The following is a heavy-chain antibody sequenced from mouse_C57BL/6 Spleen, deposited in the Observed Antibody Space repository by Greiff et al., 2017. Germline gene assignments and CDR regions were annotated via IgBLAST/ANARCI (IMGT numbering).Heavy chain of an antibody. V-gene: IGHV1-26*01. J-gene: IGHJ4*01. D-gene: IGHD1-1*01. CDR1: GYTFTDYY. CDR2: INPNNGGT. CDR3: ARRYYGSSHYAMDY. Sequence: EVQLQQSGPELVKPWASVKISCKASGYTFTDYYMNWVKQSHGKSLEWIGDINPNNGGTSYNQKFKGKATLTVDKSSSTAYMELRSLTSEDSAVYYCARRYYGSSHYAMDYWGQGTSVTVSS.